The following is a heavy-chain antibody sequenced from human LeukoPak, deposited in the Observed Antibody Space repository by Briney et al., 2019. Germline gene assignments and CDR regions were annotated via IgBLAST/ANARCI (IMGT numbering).Heavy chain of an antibody. J-gene: IGHJ6*02. CDR3: AREDIVVVPAAANYYYGMDV. V-gene: IGHV4-31*03. CDR2: IYYSGST. CDR1: GGSISSGGYY. D-gene: IGHD2-2*01. Sequence: SETLSLTCTVSGGSISSGGYYWSWIRQHPGKGLEWIGYIYYSGSTYYNPSLKSRVTISVDTSKNQFSLKLNSVTAADTAVYYCAREDIVVVPAAANYYYGMDVWGQGITVTVSS.